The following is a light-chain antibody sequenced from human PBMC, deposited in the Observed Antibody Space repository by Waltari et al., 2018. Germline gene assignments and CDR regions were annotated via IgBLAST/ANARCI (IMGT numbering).Light chain of an antibody. CDR2: WAS. V-gene: IGKV4-1*01. CDR1: QSVLSSSTGRNY. Sequence: IVMTQSADSLAVPLGETAAINCKSSQSVLSSSTGRNYLAWYQVKTGQSPKLLIYWASIRESGVPERFAGSGSGTDFTLTIDNLQAEDMAVYYCQQYYRTPQTFGQGTRLEI. J-gene: IGKJ5*01. CDR3: QQYYRTPQT.